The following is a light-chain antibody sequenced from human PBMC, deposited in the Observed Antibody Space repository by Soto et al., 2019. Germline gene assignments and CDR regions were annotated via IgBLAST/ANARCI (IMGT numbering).Light chain of an antibody. CDR3: QQYVSRPLT. CDR1: QDIKNF. Sequence: DIQMTQSPSSLSASVGDRVTITCQSSQDIKNFLNWFQQKPGKAPELLIYDVSILEKGVPSRFSGSGSATQFTLAISSLQPEDVAAYNCQQYVSRPLTFGGGTKVEI. J-gene: IGKJ4*01. CDR2: DVS. V-gene: IGKV1-33*01.